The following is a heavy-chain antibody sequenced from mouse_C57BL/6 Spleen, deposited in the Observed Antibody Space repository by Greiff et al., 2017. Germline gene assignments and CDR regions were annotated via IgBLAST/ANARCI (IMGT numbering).Heavy chain of an antibody. J-gene: IGHJ3*01. CDR2: INYDGSST. V-gene: IGHV5-16*01. CDR1: GFTFSDYY. D-gene: IGHD1-1*01. CDR3: AREESNYYGSIPPWFAY. Sequence: EVQLQESEGGLVQPGSSMKLSCTASGFTFSDYYMAWVRQVPEKGLEWVANINYDGSSTYYLDSLKSRFIISRDNAKNILYLQMSSLKSEDTATYYCAREESNYYGSIPPWFAYWGQGTLVTVSA.